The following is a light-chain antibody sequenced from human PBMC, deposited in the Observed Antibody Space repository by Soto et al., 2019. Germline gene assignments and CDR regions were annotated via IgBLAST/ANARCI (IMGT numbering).Light chain of an antibody. CDR1: QSLSSNH. Sequence: EIVLTQSPGTLSLSPGERATLSCRASQSLSSNHLAWYQQKPGQAPRLLIYGASSRATGIPDRFSGSGSGTEFTLTINRLEAEDFTVYYCQQYGTSPRTFGPGTKLEIE. CDR3: QQYGTSPRT. CDR2: GAS. V-gene: IGKV3-20*01. J-gene: IGKJ2*01.